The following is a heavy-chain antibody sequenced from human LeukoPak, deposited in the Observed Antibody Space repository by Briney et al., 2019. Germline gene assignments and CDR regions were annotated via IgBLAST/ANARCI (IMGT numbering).Heavy chain of an antibody. CDR2: IYTSGST. V-gene: IGHV4-4*09. CDR3: AGSGSYYEL. D-gene: IGHD1-26*01. J-gene: IGHJ4*02. CDR1: GGSISSYY. Sequence: SETLSLTCPVSGGSISSYYWSWIRQPPGKGLEWIGYIYTSGSTNYNPSLKSRVTISVDTSKNQFSLKLSSVTAADTAVYYCAGSGSYYELWGQGTLVTVSS.